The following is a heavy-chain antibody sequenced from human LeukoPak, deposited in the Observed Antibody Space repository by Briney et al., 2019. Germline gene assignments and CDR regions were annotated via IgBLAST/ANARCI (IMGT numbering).Heavy chain of an antibody. CDR2: IYYSGST. Sequence: SETLSLTCTVSGGSISSSSYYWGWIRQPPGKGLEWIGSIYYSGSTYYNPSLKSRVTISVDTSKNQFSLKLSSVTAADTAVYYCARQYCSSTSCYSLGWFDPWGQGTLVTVSS. J-gene: IGHJ5*02. CDR3: ARQYCSSTSCYSLGWFDP. D-gene: IGHD2-2*01. CDR1: GGSISSSSYY. V-gene: IGHV4-39*01.